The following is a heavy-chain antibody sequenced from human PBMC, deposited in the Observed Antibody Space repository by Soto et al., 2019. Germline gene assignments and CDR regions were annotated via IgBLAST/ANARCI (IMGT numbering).Heavy chain of an antibody. CDR1: GGSISSYY. CDR2: IYYSGRT. CDR3: ARERGYSYVDY. Sequence: PSETLSLTCTVSGGSISSYYWSWIRQPPGKGLAWIGYIYYSGRTNYNPSLKSRVTISVDTSKNQFSLKLSSMTAADTAVYYCARERGYSYVDYWGQGTLVTVSS. D-gene: IGHD5-18*01. J-gene: IGHJ4*02. V-gene: IGHV4-59*01.